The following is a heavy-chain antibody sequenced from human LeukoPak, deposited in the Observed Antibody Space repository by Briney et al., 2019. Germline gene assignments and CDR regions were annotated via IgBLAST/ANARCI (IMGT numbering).Heavy chain of an antibody. CDR3: ARDPGAYCGGDCYSSGFDP. D-gene: IGHD2-21*02. CDR2: ISYDGSNK. Sequence: GRSLRLSCAASGFTFSSYAMHWVRQAPGKGLKWVAVISYDGSNKYYADSVKGRFTISRDNSKNTLYLQMNSLRAEDTAVYYCARDPGAYCGGDCYSSGFDPWGQGTLVTVSS. J-gene: IGHJ5*02. V-gene: IGHV3-30-3*01. CDR1: GFTFSSYA.